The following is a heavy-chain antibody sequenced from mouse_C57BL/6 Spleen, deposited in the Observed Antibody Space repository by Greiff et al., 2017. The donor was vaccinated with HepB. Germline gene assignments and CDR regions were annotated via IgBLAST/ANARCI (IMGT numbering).Heavy chain of an antibody. CDR3: ARDTGYDGCFFDY. CDR2: IYPGSGST. Sequence: QVQLKQPGAELVKPGASVKMSCKASGYTFTSYWITWVKQRPGQGLEWIGDIYPGSGSTNYNEKFKSKATLTVDTSSSTAYMQLSSLTSEDSAVYYCARDTGYDGCFFDYWGQGTTLTVSS. D-gene: IGHD2-3*01. J-gene: IGHJ2*01. V-gene: IGHV1-55*01. CDR1: GYTFTSYW.